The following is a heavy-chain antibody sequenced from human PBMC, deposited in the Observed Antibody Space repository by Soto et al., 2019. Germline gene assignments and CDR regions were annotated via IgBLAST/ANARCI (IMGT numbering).Heavy chain of an antibody. V-gene: IGHV4-39*01. Sequence: SSATLSLTCTVSGGSISSSSYYWGWIRQPPGKGLEWIGSIYYSGSTYYNPSLKSRVTISVDTSKNQFSLKLSSVTAADTAVYYCASLRDNDFWSGYYQAEFDYWGQGTLVTVSS. D-gene: IGHD3-3*01. CDR1: GGSISSSSYY. J-gene: IGHJ4*02. CDR2: IYYSGST. CDR3: ASLRDNDFWSGYYQAEFDY.